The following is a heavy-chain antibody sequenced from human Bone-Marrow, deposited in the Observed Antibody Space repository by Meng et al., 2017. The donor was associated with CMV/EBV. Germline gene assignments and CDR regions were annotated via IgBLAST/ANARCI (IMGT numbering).Heavy chain of an antibody. V-gene: IGHV3-30*14. CDR2: ISYDGSKK. D-gene: IGHD3-10*01. CDR3: ARRLYGSGTLDY. CDR1: GFTFSSYA. Sequence: GESLKISCAASGFTFSSYAMHWVRQAPGKGLEWVAVISYDGSKKYYADSVKGRFTISRDNSKNTMYLQMNSLRAEDTAVYYCARRLYGSGTLDYWGQGTLVTVSS. J-gene: IGHJ4*02.